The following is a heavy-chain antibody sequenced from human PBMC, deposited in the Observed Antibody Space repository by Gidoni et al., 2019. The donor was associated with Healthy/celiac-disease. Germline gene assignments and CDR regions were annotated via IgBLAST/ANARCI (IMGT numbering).Heavy chain of an antibody. V-gene: IGHV3-9*01. CDR1: GFTFDDYA. CDR2: ISWNRGSI. CDR3: AKGGGSGHWYFDL. D-gene: IGHD3-10*01. Sequence: EVQLVESGGGLVQPGRSLRLSCAASGFTFDDYAMHWVRQAPGKGLEWVSGISWNRGSIGYADSVKGRFTISRDNAKNSLYLQMNSLRAEDTALYYCAKGGGSGHWYFDLWGRGTLATVSS. J-gene: IGHJ2*01.